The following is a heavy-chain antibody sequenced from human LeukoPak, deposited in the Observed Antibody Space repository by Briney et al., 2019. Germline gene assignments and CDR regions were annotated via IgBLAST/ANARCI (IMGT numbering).Heavy chain of an antibody. J-gene: IGHJ4*02. D-gene: IGHD3-3*01. CDR2: ISGSGGST. CDR3: AKVRHDFWSGYPHPKI. CDR1: GFTVSSNY. Sequence: PGGSLRLSCAASGFTVSSNYMSWVRQAPGKGLEWVSAISGSGGSTYYADSVKGRFTISRDNSKNTLYLQMNSLRAEDTAVYYCAKVRHDFWSGYPHPKIWGQGTLVTVSS. V-gene: IGHV3-23*01.